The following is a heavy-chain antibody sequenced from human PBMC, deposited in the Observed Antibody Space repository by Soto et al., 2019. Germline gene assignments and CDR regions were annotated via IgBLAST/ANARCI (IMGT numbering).Heavy chain of an antibody. CDR2: IKQAGSEK. CDR3: ARIASAGRGWDV. V-gene: IGHV3-7*01. CDR1: GFTFSSYW. Sequence: EAQLVESGGGLVQPGGSLRLSCAASGFTFSSYWMSWVRQAPVKGLEGVGNIKQAGSEKNYVDFVEGRFTICRDNAENSLYLQMNSLRAEDTAVYYCARIASAGRGWDVWGQGTTVVVSS. J-gene: IGHJ6*02. D-gene: IGHD6-13*01.